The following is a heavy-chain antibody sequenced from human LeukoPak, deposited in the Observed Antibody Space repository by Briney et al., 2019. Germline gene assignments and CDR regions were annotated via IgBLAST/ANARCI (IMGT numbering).Heavy chain of an antibody. J-gene: IGHJ5*02. CDR3: ARASAVAGSVWFDP. CDR1: GDSVSSNSAA. CDR2: TYYRSGWYN. D-gene: IGHD6-19*01. Sequence: SQTLSLTCAISGDSVSSNSAAWNWIRQSPSRGLEWLGRTYYRSGWYNDCAMSVKSRISIYPDTTKNQLSLHLSTMTHEDTAVYYCARASAVAGSVWFDPWGQGSLVTVSS. V-gene: IGHV6-1*01.